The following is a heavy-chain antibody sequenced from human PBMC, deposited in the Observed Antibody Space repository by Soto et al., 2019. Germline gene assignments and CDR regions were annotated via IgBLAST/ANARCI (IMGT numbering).Heavy chain of an antibody. CDR2: INHGGDT. D-gene: IGHD2-2*01. Sequence: QVQLQQWGAGLLKPAETLSLTCAVSGGSISGNFWSWIRQTPVKGLDWIAEINHGGDTNYSPSLKSRVTISSDTSKNQFSLKVNSVPAADTAVYYCARAEFGFSYCTSTGSHCAFDIWGQGTMVTVSS. CDR1: GGSISGNF. J-gene: IGHJ3*02. V-gene: IGHV4-34*01. CDR3: ARAEFGFSYCTSTGSHCAFDI.